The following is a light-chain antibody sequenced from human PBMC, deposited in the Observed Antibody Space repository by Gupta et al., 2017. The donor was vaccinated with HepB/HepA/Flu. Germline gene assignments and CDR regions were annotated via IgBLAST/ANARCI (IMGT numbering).Light chain of an antibody. CDR3: ASWDNTLKAPI. V-gene: IGLV1-44*01. CDR1: HSNIGSNT. J-gene: IGLJ2*01. CDR2: TND. Sequence: QSVLTQPPSASGTPGQTVTISCSGSHSNIGSNTFTWYQHLPGTAPKLLIYTNDKRPSGVPGRFSASKSGTSDSLAISGLQSEDEAEYYCASWDNTLKAPIFGGGTKLTVL.